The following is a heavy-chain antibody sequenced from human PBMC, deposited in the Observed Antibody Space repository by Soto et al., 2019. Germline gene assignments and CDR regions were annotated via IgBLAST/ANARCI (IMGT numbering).Heavy chain of an antibody. V-gene: IGHV3-21*01. CDR2: ISSSSSYI. CDR3: ARDLGEDYSSGWYVYYGMYV. D-gene: IGHD6-19*01. CDR1: GFTFSSYS. Sequence: EVQLVESGGGLVKPGGSLRLSCAASGFTFSSYSMNWVRQAPGKGLEWVSSISSSSSYIYYADSVKGRFTISRDNAKNSLYLQMNSLRAEDTAVYYCARDLGEDYSSGWYVYYGMYVWGQGTTVTVSS. J-gene: IGHJ6*02.